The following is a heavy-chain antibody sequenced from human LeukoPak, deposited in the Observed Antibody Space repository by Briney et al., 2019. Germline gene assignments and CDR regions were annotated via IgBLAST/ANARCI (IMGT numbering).Heavy chain of an antibody. CDR3: ARTWGFDYGENFDP. V-gene: IGHV1-69*02. CDR1: GGTFSSYT. J-gene: IGHJ5*02. CDR2: IIPILGIA. D-gene: IGHD4-17*01. Sequence: SVKVSCKASGGTFSSYTISWVRQAPGQGLEWMGRIIPILGIANYAQKFQGRVTITAGKSTSTAYMELSSLRSEDTAVYYCARTWGFDYGENFDPWGQGTLVTVSS.